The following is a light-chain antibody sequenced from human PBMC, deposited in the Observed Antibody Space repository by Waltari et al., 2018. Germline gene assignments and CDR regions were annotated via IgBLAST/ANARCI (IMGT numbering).Light chain of an antibody. CDR3: SSFASGDTHV. J-gene: IGLJ1*01. Sequence: QSALTQPASVSGSPGQSITISCTGTSIDVGGYKFVSWYQQHPDKAPKLVIFDVSNRPSGISSRFSGSTSGNTASLTISGLQPEDEADYYCSSFASGDTHVFGTGTKLTVL. CDR1: SIDVGGYKF. CDR2: DVS. V-gene: IGLV2-14*03.